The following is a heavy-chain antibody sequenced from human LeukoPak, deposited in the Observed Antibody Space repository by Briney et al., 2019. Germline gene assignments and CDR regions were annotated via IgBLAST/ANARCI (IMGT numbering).Heavy chain of an antibody. D-gene: IGHD1-7*01. J-gene: IGHJ4*02. CDR3: ARAGLYNWNYEGTTYFDF. Sequence: GGSLRLSCAASGFTFSSYEMNWVRQAPGKGLEWVSYISSGGTTIYYADSVKGRFTISRDNAKNSLYLQMNSLRAEDTALYYCARAGLYNWNYEGTTYFDFWGQGTLVTVSA. CDR2: ISSGGTTI. V-gene: IGHV3-48*03. CDR1: GFTFSSYE.